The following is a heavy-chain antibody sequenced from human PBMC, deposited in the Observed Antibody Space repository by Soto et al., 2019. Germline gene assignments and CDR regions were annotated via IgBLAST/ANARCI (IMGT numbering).Heavy chain of an antibody. J-gene: IGHJ6*02. Sequence: QVQLVESGGGVVQPGRSLRLSCAASGFTFSSYVMHWVRQAPGKGLEWVAVISYDGSNKYYADSVKGRFTISRDNSKNTLYLQMNSLRAEDTAVYYCAKGPLDCSGGSCYGGYYYYGMDVWGQGPTVTVSS. CDR2: ISYDGSNK. V-gene: IGHV3-30*18. D-gene: IGHD2-15*01. CDR1: GFTFSSYV. CDR3: AKGPLDCSGGSCYGGYYYYGMDV.